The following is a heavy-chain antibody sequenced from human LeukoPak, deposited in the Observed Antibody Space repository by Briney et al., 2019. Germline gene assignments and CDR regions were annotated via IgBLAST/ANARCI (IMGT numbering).Heavy chain of an antibody. CDR2: ISSSSSYI. CDR1: GFTFSSYS. CDR3: ARDPGYSYGYDY. D-gene: IGHD5-18*01. J-gene: IGHJ4*02. Sequence: GGSLRLSCAASGFTFSSYSMNWVRQAPGKGLEWVSSISSSSSYIYYADSVKGRFTISRDNSKNTVYLQMNSLRAEDTAVYYCARDPGYSYGYDYWGQGTLVTVSS. V-gene: IGHV3-21*01.